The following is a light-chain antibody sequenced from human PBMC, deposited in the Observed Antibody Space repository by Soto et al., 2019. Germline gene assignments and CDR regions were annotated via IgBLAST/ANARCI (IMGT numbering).Light chain of an antibody. Sequence: QSVLTQPASVSGSPGQSITISCTGSGSDVGAYNYVSWYQQHPDKAPKLLIFAVTNRPSGVSDRFSGSKSGNTASLTISSLQAEDEADYYCSSYASSSTPVVFGGGTKLTVL. CDR2: AVT. CDR1: GSDVGAYNY. V-gene: IGLV2-14*01. CDR3: SSYASSSTPVV. J-gene: IGLJ2*01.